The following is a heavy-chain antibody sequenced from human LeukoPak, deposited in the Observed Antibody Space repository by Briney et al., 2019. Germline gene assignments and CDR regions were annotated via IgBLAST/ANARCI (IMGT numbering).Heavy chain of an antibody. CDR2: IYYSGST. Sequence: PSETLSLTCTVSGGSVSSGSYYWSWIRQPPGKGLEWIGYIYYSGSTNYNPSLKSRVTISVDTSKNQFSLKLSSVTAADTAVYYCASVTHYDSSGYYEFDYWGQGTLVTVSS. V-gene: IGHV4-61*01. CDR1: GGSVSSGSYY. D-gene: IGHD3-22*01. J-gene: IGHJ4*02. CDR3: ASVTHYDSSGYYEFDY.